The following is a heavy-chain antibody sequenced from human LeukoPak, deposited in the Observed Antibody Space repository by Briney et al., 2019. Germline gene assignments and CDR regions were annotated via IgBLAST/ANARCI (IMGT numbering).Heavy chain of an antibody. V-gene: IGHV3-72*01. D-gene: IGHD1-26*01. Sequence: GGSLRLSCAASGSTFSDQYMDWVRQAPGKGLQWVGRAGNKESRYTTEYAASVKGRFTISRDDSKNSLYLQMNSLKTEDTALYYCTRGYSGRSVYAFDIWGQGTMVTVSS. J-gene: IGHJ3*02. CDR2: AGNKESRYTT. CDR1: GSTFSDQY. CDR3: TRGYSGRSVYAFDI.